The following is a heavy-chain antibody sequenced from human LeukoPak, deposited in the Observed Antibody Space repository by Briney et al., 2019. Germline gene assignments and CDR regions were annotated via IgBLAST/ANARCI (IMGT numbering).Heavy chain of an antibody. CDR1: GFTFKSYV. Sequence: GGSLTLTCVASGFTFKSYVRHWVRQPPGKGLEWLASIYGSGVSISYADSVKVRFTIAKDKSNNTLYLHMNSLGVEDTSNYYYAIDLGCELPAEAYWGQGILVTVSS. CDR2: IYGSGVSI. J-gene: IGHJ4*02. CDR3: AIDLGCELPAEAY. V-gene: IGHV3-23*01. D-gene: IGHD5-24*01.